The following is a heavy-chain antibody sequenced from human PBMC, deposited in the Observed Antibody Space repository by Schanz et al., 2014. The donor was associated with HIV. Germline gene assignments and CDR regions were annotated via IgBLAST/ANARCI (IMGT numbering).Heavy chain of an antibody. J-gene: IGHJ6*02. Sequence: VQLVESGGGVAQPGRSLRLSCAASGFTFSTYGMHWVRQAPGKGLEWVAVTWYDGTTKYYADSVKGRFTISRDNSKDTLYLQMNSLRAEDTAVYYCARDLVLGAGTTAMDVWGRGTTVTVSS. D-gene: IGHD1-1*01. CDR3: ARDLVLGAGTTAMDV. V-gene: IGHV3-33*01. CDR1: GFTFSTYG. CDR2: TWYDGTTK.